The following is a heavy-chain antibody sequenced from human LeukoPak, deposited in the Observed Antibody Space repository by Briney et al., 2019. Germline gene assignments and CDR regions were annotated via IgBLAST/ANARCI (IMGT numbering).Heavy chain of an antibody. Sequence: ASVEVSCKTSGYTFIGYYMHWVRQAPGQGLEWMGVISSSGGSTSYAQKFQGRVTMTRDTSTSTVYIELSSLRSEDTAVYYCAGTAGTTRPYYFDYWGQGTLATVSS. CDR3: AGTAGTTRPYYFDY. V-gene: IGHV1-46*01. D-gene: IGHD4-17*01. J-gene: IGHJ4*02. CDR2: ISSSGGST. CDR1: GYTFIGYY.